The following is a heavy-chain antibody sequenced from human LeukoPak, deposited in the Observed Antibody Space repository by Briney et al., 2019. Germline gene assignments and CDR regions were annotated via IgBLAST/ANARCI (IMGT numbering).Heavy chain of an antibody. V-gene: IGHV4-39*01. Sequence: SGPTLVNPTQTLTLTCTFSGFSLSTSGVNVGWIRQPPGKGLEWIGIIYYSGSTYYNPSLKSRVTISVDTSQNQFSLKLSSVPAADTAVYYYARQRDWGFGSFFDYWGQGTLVAVSS. D-gene: IGHD7-27*01. J-gene: IGHJ4*02. CDR2: IYYSGST. CDR1: GFSLSTSGVN. CDR3: ARQRDWGFGSFFDY.